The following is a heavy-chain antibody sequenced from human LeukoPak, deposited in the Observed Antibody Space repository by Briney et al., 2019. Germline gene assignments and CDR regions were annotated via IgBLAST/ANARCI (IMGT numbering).Heavy chain of an antibody. V-gene: IGHV5-51*01. CDR1: GYSFTSYW. D-gene: IGHD3-3*01. Sequence: GESLKISCKGSGYSFTSYWIGWVRQMPGKGLEWMGIIYPGDSDTRYSPSFQGQVTISADKSISTAYLQWSSLKASDTAMYYCARTNYDFWSGYDAFDIWGQGTMVTVSS. J-gene: IGHJ3*02. CDR3: ARTNYDFWSGYDAFDI. CDR2: IYPGDSDT.